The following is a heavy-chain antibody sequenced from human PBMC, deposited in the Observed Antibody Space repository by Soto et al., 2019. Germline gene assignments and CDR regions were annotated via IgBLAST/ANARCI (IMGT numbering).Heavy chain of an antibody. CDR3: ARERMFLVSMLDL. CDR2: INPNSGDT. CDR1: GYTFTGYY. D-gene: IGHD3-16*01. V-gene: IGHV1-2*02. J-gene: IGHJ5*02. Sequence: DSVKLSCKASGYTFTGYYMHWVRQAPGQGLEWMGWINPNSGDTNYAQTFHGRVTMTSDTSNSTAYMEVSRLRFDDTAVFYCARERMFLVSMLDLCGHRTLVTVSS.